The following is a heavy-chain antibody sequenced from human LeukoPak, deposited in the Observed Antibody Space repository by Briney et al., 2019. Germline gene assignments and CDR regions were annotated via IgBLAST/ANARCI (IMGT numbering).Heavy chain of an antibody. CDR2: MHYSGST. J-gene: IGHJ4*02. D-gene: IGHD3-16*01. CDR1: GGSISSTTHY. V-gene: IGHV4-39*07. Sequence: PSETLSLTCTVSGGSISSTTHYWSWIRQPPGKGLEWIGSMHYSGSTYYNPSLKSRVTISVDTSKNQFSLKLNSLTTADTAVYYCTRGAGWLIDYWGQGILVTVSS. CDR3: TRGAGWLIDY.